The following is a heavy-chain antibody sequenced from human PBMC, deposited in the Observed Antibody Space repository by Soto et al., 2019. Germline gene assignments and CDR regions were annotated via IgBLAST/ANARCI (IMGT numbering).Heavy chain of an antibody. CDR2: ISSSSSYI. CDR3: ARHEMVAAKGSDY. J-gene: IGHJ4*02. D-gene: IGHD2-15*01. Sequence: EVQLVESGGGLVKPGGSLRLSCAASGFTFSSYSMNWVRQAPGKGLEWVSSISSSSSYIYYADSVKGRFTISSDNAKNSLYLQMNSLRAEDTAVYHCARHEMVAAKGSDYWGQGTLVTVSS. CDR1: GFTFSSYS. V-gene: IGHV3-21*01.